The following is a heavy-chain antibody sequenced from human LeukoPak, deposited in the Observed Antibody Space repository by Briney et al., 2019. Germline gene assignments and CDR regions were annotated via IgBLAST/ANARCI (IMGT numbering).Heavy chain of an antibody. D-gene: IGHD1-26*01. V-gene: IGHV4-59*12. CDR2: IYYSGST. Sequence: SETLSLTCTVSGVSITSYYWTWIRQPPGKGLEWIGYIYYSGSTNYNPSLNSRLTMSVDTSNNQFSLKLSSVTAADTAVYYCARSRSRGAFDIWGQGTMVTVSS. CDR3: ARSRSRGAFDI. J-gene: IGHJ3*02. CDR1: GVSITSYY.